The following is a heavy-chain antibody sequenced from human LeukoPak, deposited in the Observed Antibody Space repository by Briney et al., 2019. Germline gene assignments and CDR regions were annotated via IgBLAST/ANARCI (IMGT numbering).Heavy chain of an antibody. D-gene: IGHD2-8*01. CDR1: GDSISSRSYY. Sequence: SETLSLTCTVSGDSISSRSYYWGWIRQPPGKGLEWIGSIYYSGSTYYNPSLKSRVTISVNTSKNQFSLKLSSVTAADTAVYYCARDAFLYVSFYDYWGQGTLVTVSS. V-gene: IGHV4-39*02. CDR3: ARDAFLYVSFYDY. J-gene: IGHJ4*02. CDR2: IYYSGST.